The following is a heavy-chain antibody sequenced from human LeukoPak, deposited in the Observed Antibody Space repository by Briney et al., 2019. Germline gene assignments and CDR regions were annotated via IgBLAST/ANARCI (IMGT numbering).Heavy chain of an antibody. CDR3: ARVGYGGNSYTRYYFDY. Sequence: GASVEVSCKASGYTFTSYGISWVRQAPGQGLEWMGWISAYNGNTNYAQKLQGRVTMTTDTSTSTAYMELRSLRSDDTAVYYCARVGYGGNSYTRYYFDYWGQGTLVTVSS. CDR1: GYTFTSYG. CDR2: ISAYNGNT. D-gene: IGHD4-23*01. J-gene: IGHJ4*02. V-gene: IGHV1-18*01.